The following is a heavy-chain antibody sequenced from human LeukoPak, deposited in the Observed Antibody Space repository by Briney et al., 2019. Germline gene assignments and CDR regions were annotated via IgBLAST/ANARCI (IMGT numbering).Heavy chain of an antibody. D-gene: IGHD1-26*01. V-gene: IGHV1-46*01. CDR3: ARDNSVGDIAWWFDP. Sequence: GASVKVSCKASGYTFTSYGISWVRQAPGQGLEWVGLINPTGTRTLYAQKFQGRITLTRDMSATTDYMELSSLTSEDTAVYYCARDNSVGDIAWWFDPWGQGTLVTVSS. CDR2: INPTGTRT. CDR1: GYTFTSYG. J-gene: IGHJ5*02.